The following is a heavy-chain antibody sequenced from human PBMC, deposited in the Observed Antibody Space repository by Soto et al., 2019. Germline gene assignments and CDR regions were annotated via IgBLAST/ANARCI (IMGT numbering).Heavy chain of an antibody. CDR2: ISAYNGNT. CDR1: GYTFTSYG. Sequence: QVQLVQSGAEVKKPGASVKVSCKASGYTFTSYGISWVRQAPGQGLEWMGWISAYNGNTNYAQKLQGRVTMTTDTSTITAYMEQRSLRSDDKAVYYCARSTNWNLKIKNWFDPWGQGTLVTVSS. J-gene: IGHJ5*02. CDR3: ARSTNWNLKIKNWFDP. D-gene: IGHD1-20*01. V-gene: IGHV1-18*04.